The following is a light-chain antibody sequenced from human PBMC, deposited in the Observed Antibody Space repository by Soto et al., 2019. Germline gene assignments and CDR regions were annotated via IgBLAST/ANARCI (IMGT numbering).Light chain of an antibody. Sequence: EIVMTQSPATLSVSPGVRAYLSCRGSQSVGSNLAWYQQTAGQAPRLLIYGASTRATGIPARFSGSGSGTEFTLTISSLQSEDFAVYSCQQYTNWPYTFGQGTKLEIK. CDR3: QQYTNWPYT. CDR1: QSVGSN. J-gene: IGKJ2*01. CDR2: GAS. V-gene: IGKV3-15*01.